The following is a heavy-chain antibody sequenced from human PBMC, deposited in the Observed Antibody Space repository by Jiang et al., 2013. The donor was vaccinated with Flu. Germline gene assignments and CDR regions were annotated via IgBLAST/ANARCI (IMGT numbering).Heavy chain of an antibody. CDR1: GGSVSSGSYY. J-gene: IGHJ5*02. D-gene: IGHD2-2*01. CDR3: ARSSAAMYMVNWFDP. Sequence: LLKPSETLSLTCTVSGGSVSSGSYYWSWIRQPPGKGLEWIGYIYYSGSTNYNPSLKSRVTISVDTSKNQFSLKLSSVTAADTAVYYCARSSAAMYMVNWFDPWGQGTLVTVSS. CDR2: IYYSGST. V-gene: IGHV4-61*01.